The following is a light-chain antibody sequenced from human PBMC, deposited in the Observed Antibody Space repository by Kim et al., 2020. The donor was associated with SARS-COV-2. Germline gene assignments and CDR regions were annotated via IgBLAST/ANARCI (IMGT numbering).Light chain of an antibody. CDR1: SSDVVGYNY. Sequence: GQSITSSCPGTSSDVVGYNYVSGYQQHPGKAPHLLIYHFSNRPSGVSNRFSGSKSGNTASLTISGLQAADEADYYCSSYTSRSTRVFGGGTQLTVL. CDR3: SSYTSRSTRV. J-gene: IGLJ3*02. CDR2: HFS. V-gene: IGLV2-14*03.